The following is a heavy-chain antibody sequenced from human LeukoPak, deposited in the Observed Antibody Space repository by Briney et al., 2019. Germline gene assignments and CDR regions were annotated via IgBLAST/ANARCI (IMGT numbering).Heavy chain of an antibody. D-gene: IGHD3-9*01. CDR3: ARAGGYDILTGYSVSYDWFDP. Sequence: QPGGSLRLSCAASGFTFSNYGMHWVRQAPGKGLEWVAVISYDGSNKYYADSVKGRFTISRDNSKNTLYLQMNSLRAEDTAVYYCARAGGYDILTGYSVSYDWFDPWGQGTLVTVSS. J-gene: IGHJ5*02. CDR2: ISYDGSNK. CDR1: GFTFSNYG. V-gene: IGHV3-30*03.